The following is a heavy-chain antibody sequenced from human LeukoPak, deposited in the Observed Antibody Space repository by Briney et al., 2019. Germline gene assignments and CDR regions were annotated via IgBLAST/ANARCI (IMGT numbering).Heavy chain of an antibody. D-gene: IGHD6-6*01. CDR3: AKDRLEGSDFDY. CDR1: GFTFSSYA. J-gene: IGHJ4*02. Sequence: PGGSLRLSCAASGFTFSSYAMSWVRQAPGKGVEWVSAISGSGGSTYYADSVKGRFTISRDNSKNTLYLQMNSLRAEDTAVYYCAKDRLEGSDFDYWGQGTLVTVSS. CDR2: ISGSGGST. V-gene: IGHV3-23*01.